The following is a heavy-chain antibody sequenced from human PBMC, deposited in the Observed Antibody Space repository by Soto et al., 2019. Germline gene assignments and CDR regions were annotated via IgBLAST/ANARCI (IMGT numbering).Heavy chain of an antibody. J-gene: IGHJ4*02. CDR3: ARTPYYYDSRGYSARKSFEY. CDR2: INHSGST. V-gene: IGHV4-34*01. D-gene: IGHD3-22*01. CDR1: VGSFSGYY. Sequence: SETLSLTCAVYVGSFSGYYWRLIRQPPGKGLEWVGEINHSGSTNDNASLKSRVTISVDTSKNRFSLKLSSVTAADTAVYYCARTPYYYDSRGYSARKSFEYWGPGTMVTVSS.